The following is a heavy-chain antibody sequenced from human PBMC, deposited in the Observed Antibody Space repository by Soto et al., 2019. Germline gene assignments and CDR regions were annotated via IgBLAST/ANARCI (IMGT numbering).Heavy chain of an antibody. V-gene: IGHV4-30-2*01. CDR3: ARDQLEGNWFDP. CDR2: IYHTGTT. CDR1: GGSINSGGYS. J-gene: IGHJ5*02. Sequence: SETLSLTCTVSGGSINSGGYSWTWIRQPPGKGLEWIGFIYHTGTTYYNPSLKSRVTISVDRSKNQFSLKLSSLTAADTAVYYCARDQLEGNWFDPWGQGTLVTVSS. D-gene: IGHD1-1*01.